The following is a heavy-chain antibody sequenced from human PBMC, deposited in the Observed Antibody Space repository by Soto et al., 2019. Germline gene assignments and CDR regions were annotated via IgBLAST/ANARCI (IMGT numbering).Heavy chain of an antibody. V-gene: IGHV4-4*02. D-gene: IGHD3-10*01. CDR3: ARVYGSGRHLDY. CDR2: IYHSGST. CDR1: SGSISSSNW. J-gene: IGHJ4*02. Sequence: SETLSLTCAVSSGSISSSNWWSWVRQPPGKGLEWIGEIYHSGSTNYNPSLKSRVTISVDKSKNQFSLKLSSVTAADTAVYYCARVYGSGRHLDYWGQGTLVTVSS.